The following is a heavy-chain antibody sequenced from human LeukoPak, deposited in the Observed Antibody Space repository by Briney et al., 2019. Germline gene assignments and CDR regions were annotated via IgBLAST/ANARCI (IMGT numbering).Heavy chain of an antibody. CDR1: GFTFSDYY. CDR3: ARDDSGSYSSFDY. V-gene: IGHV3-11*01. D-gene: IGHD1-26*01. J-gene: IGHJ4*02. Sequence: GGSLRLSWAAAGFTFSDYYMSWIRQAPGKGLEWVSYVSSSGSTIYYADSVKGRFTISRDNAKNSLYLQMNSLRAEDTAVYYCARDDSGSYSSFDYWGQGTLVTVSS. CDR2: VSSSGSTI.